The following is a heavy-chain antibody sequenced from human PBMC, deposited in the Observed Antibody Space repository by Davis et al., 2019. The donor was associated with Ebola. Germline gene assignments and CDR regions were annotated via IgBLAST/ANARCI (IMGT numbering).Heavy chain of an antibody. D-gene: IGHD6-13*01. Sequence: MPSETLSLTCTVSGGSISTTSYYWGWIRQPPGKGLEWIGSIFYTGSTFYNPSLKSRVSISVDTSKNQFSLKLSSVTAADTAVYYCARHSGSSSWYYFDYWGQGTLVTVSS. CDR3: ARHSGSSSWYYFDY. CDR2: IFYTGST. CDR1: GGSISTTSYY. V-gene: IGHV4-39*01. J-gene: IGHJ4*02.